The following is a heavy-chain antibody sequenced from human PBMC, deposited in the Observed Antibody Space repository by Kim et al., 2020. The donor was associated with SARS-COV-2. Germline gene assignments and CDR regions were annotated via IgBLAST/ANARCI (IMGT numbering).Heavy chain of an antibody. D-gene: IGHD2-2*01. CDR1: GFTFSSYA. Sequence: GGSLRLSCAASGFTFSSYAMSWVRQAPGKGLEWVSVISGSGDNTCYADSVKGRFTISRDNSKNTLNLQMNCLRAEDTAVYYCAKSTFDIVVVPAAPDLDYWGQGTLVTVSS. V-gene: IGHV3-23*01. J-gene: IGHJ4*02. CDR3: AKSTFDIVVVPAAPDLDY. CDR2: ISGSGDNT.